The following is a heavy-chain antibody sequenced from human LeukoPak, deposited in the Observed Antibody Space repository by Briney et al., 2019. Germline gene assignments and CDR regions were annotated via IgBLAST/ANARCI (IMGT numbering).Heavy chain of an antibody. CDR3: ARDGNRAAGTTDRNWFDP. CDR2: INPNSGGT. V-gene: IGHV1-2*02. D-gene: IGHD1-1*01. J-gene: IGHJ5*02. CDR1: GDTFTGYD. Sequence: ASVKVSCKASGDTFTGYDMHWVRQAPGQGLEWMGWINPNSGGTNYAQKFQGRVTMTRDTSISTAYMELSRLRSDDPAVYYCARDGNRAAGTTDRNWFDPWGQGTLVTVSS.